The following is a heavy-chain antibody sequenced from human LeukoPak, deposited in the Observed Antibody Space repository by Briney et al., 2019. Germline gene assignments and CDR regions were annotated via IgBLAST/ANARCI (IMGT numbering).Heavy chain of an antibody. CDR2: INHSGST. J-gene: IGHJ4*02. V-gene: IGHV4-34*01. Sequence: PSETLSLTCAVYGGSFSGYYWSWIRQPPGKGLEWIGEINHSGSTNYNPSLKSRVTISVDTSKNQFSLKLSSVTAADTAVYYCARARRATVTTYFDYWGQGTLVTVSS. D-gene: IGHD4-17*01. CDR3: ARARRATVTTYFDY. CDR1: GGSFSGYY.